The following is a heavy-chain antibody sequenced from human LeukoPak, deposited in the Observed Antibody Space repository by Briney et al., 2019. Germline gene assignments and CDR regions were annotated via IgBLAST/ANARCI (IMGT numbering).Heavy chain of an antibody. J-gene: IGHJ3*02. CDR1: GGTFSSYA. D-gene: IGHD2-8*01. CDR3: ARPLYRSNGGNYAFDI. Sequence: SVKVSCKASGGTFSSYAISWVRQAPGQGLEWMGGIIPIFGTANYAQKFQGRVTITADESTSTAYMELSSLRSEDTAVCYCARPLYRSNGGNYAFDIWGQGTMVTVSS. V-gene: IGHV1-69*13. CDR2: IIPIFGTA.